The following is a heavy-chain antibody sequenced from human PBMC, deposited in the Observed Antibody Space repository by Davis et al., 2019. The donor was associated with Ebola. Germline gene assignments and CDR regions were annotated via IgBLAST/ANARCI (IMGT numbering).Heavy chain of an antibody. CDR1: GFTFSNFG. CDR2: ISYDGSNK. V-gene: IGHV3-30*18. Sequence: GGSLRLSCAASGFTFSNFGMHWVRQVQGKGLEWVAVISYDGSNKKYEDSVKGRFTVSRDNSNNTLYLHMSSLRVEDTAVYYCAKTLIWDSHYYPFDFRGQGTLVTVSS. J-gene: IGHJ4*02. D-gene: IGHD3-10*01. CDR3: AKTLIWDSHYYPFDF.